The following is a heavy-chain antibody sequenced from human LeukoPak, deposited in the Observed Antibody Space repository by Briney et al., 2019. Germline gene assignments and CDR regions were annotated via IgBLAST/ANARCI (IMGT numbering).Heavy chain of an antibody. CDR1: GGSFSGYY. CDR2: INHSGST. Sequence: SETLSLTCAVYGGSFSGYYWSWIRQPPGKGLEWIGEINHSGSTNYNPSLKSRVTISVDTSKNQFSLKLSSVTAADTAVYYCARDLGSSYYYYYMDVWGKGTTVTISS. V-gene: IGHV4-34*01. CDR3: ARDLGSSYYYYYMDV. J-gene: IGHJ6*03.